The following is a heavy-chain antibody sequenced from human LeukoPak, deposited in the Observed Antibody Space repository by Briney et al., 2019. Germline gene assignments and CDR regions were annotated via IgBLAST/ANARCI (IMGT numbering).Heavy chain of an antibody. CDR1: GYTFTGYY. CDR2: INPNSGGT. D-gene: IGHD2-15*01. J-gene: IGHJ5*02. CDR3: AREVAIHTRGNWFDP. Sequence: GASVKVSCKASGYTFTGYYMHWVRQAPGQGLEWMGRINPNSGGTNYAQKFQGRVTMTRDTSISTAYMELSRLRSDDTAVYYCAREVAIHTRGNWFDPWGQGTLVTVSS. V-gene: IGHV1-2*06.